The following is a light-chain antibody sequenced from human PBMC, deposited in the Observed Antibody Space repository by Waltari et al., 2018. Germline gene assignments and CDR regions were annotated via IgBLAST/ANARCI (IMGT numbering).Light chain of an antibody. Sequence: DIVMTQSPDSLAVSLGERATINCKSSQSVLYSSNNKNYLAWYQQKPGQPPKLLIYWASTRESGVPDRFRGSRSVTDFTLTISSLQAEDVAVYYCQQYYSTPRTFSQGTKVEIK. CDR2: WAS. J-gene: IGKJ1*01. V-gene: IGKV4-1*01. CDR3: QQYYSTPRT. CDR1: QSVLYSSNNKNY.